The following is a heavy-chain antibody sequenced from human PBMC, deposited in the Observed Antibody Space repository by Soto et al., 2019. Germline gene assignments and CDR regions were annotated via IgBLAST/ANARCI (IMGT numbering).Heavy chain of an antibody. CDR2: INAGNGNT. J-gene: IGHJ6*02. CDR1: GYTFTSYA. CDR3: ARDSSRIAAAGTGNYYGMDV. D-gene: IGHD6-13*01. V-gene: IGHV1-3*01. Sequence: QVPLVQSGAEVKKPGASVKVSCKASGYTFTSYAMHWVRQAPGQRLEWMGWINAGNGNTKYSQKFQGRVTITRDTSASTAYMELSSLRSEDTAVYYCARDSSRIAAAGTGNYYGMDVWGQGTTVTVSS.